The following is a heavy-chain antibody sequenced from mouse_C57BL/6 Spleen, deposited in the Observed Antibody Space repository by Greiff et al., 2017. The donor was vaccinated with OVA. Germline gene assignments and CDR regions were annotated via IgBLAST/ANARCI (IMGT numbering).Heavy chain of an antibody. D-gene: IGHD1-1*01. J-gene: IGHJ1*03. CDR3: ARSLFITTVGGYFDV. V-gene: IGHV1-61*01. CDR2: IYPSDSET. Sequence: QVQLQQPGAELVRPGSSVKLSCKASGYTFTSYWMDWVKQRPGQGLEWIGNIYPSDSETHYNQKFKDKATLTVDKSSSTAYMQLSSLTSEDSAVYYCARSLFITTVGGYFDVWGTGTTVTVSS. CDR1: GYTFTSYW.